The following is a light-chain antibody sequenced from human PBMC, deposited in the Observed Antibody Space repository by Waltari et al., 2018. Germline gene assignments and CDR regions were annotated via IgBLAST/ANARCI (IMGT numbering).Light chain of an antibody. J-gene: IGLJ1*01. CDR3: SSYAGSNNFV. CDR2: EVT. V-gene: IGLV2-8*01. Sequence: GTSSDVGGYNYVSWYQQHPGKAPKLMIYEVTKRPSGVPDRFSGSKSGNTASLTVSGLQAEDEAEYFCSSYAGSNNFVFGSGTDVTVL. CDR1: SSDVGGYNY.